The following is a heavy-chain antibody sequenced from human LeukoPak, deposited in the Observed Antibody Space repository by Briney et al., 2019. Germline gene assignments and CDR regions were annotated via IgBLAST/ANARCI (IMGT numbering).Heavy chain of an antibody. V-gene: IGHV4-59*08. J-gene: IGHJ4*02. Sequence: PSETLSLTCTVSGGSISNYYWSWIRQAPGKGLEWIGYIYYSGSPNYNPSLNSRVTISVDTSKNQFSLKLNSVTAADTAVYYCVRLLHPSSNNWHFDYWGQGTLVTVYS. CDR1: GGSISNYY. CDR2: IYYSGSP. CDR3: VRLLHPSSNNWHFDY. D-gene: IGHD1-1*01.